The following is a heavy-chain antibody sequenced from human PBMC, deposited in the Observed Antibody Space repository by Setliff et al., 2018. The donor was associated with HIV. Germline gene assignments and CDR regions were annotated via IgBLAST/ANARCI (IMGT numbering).Heavy chain of an antibody. Sequence: ASVKVSCKPSEYSFTSYDINWVRQATGQGLEWMGWLNPNSHNTGYAQKFQGRVTMTRNTSISTAYMELSSLRSEETAVYYCARGAWYTSGWYSSRYMDVWGKGTTVTVS. D-gene: IGHD6-19*01. CDR3: ARGAWYTSGWYSSRYMDV. J-gene: IGHJ6*03. CDR2: LNPNSHNT. V-gene: IGHV1-8*01. CDR1: EYSFTSYD.